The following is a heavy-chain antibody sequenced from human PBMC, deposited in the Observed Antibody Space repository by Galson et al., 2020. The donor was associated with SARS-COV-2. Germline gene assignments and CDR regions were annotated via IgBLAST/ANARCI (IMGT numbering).Heavy chain of an antibody. V-gene: IGHV1-3*01. CDR1: GYAFVSYA. Sequence: ASVKVSCKASGYAFVSYAIHWVRQAPGQKPEWMGWIRPGHGYKEYSTKFQGRVTISWDTSTSTAYMELISLISEDTAVYYCTRDPYGGGFPFDYWGQGTLVTVSS. D-gene: IGHD4-17*01. CDR2: IRPGHGYK. J-gene: IGHJ4*02. CDR3: TRDPYGGGFPFDY.